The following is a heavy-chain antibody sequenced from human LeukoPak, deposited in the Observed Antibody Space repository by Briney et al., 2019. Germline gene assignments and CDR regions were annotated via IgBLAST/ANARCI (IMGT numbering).Heavy chain of an antibody. CDR2: ISYDGSNK. V-gene: IGHV3-30-3*01. Sequence: GRSLRLSCAASGFTFSSYAMHWVRQAPGKGLEWVAVISYDGSNKYYADSVKGRFTISRDNSKNTLYLQMNSLRAEDTAVYYCARDWRVASYYYYGMDVWGQGTTVTVSS. D-gene: IGHD2-21*01. CDR3: ARDWRVASYYYYGMDV. J-gene: IGHJ6*02. CDR1: GFTFSSYA.